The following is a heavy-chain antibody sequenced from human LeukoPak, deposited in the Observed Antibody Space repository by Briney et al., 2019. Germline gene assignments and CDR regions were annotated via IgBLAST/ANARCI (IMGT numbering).Heavy chain of an antibody. CDR3: ARRAILTGHTHVFDV. CDR2: SSSNGKSI. CDR1: GFTVSSYE. Sequence: GGSLRLSCAASGFTVSSYEMNWVRQAPGKGLEWVSYSSSNGKSIYHADSVKGRFTISRDNAKNSLYLQMNSLRAEDTAVYYCARRAILTGHTHVFDVRGPGTEVTVSS. D-gene: IGHD3-9*01. V-gene: IGHV3-48*03. J-gene: IGHJ3*01.